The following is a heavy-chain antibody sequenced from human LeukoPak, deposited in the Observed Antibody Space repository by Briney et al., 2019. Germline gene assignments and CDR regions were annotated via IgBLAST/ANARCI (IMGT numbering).Heavy chain of an antibody. CDR3: ARETPNSLWFGEL. CDR2: INPNSGGT. D-gene: IGHD3-10*01. Sequence: ASVKVSCKASGYAFTGSYMHWVRQAPGQGIEWMGWINPNSGGTNSAQKFQGRVTMTRDASISTAYMELSRLGSDDTAVYYCARETPNSLWFGELWGQGTLVTVSS. V-gene: IGHV1-2*02. CDR1: GYAFTGSY. J-gene: IGHJ4*02.